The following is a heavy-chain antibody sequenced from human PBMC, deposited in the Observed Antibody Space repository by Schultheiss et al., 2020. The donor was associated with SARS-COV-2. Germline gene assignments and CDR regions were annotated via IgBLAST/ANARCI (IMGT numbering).Heavy chain of an antibody. CDR2: ISYDGSTK. V-gene: IGHV3-30-3*01. J-gene: IGHJ4*02. Sequence: GGSLRLSCVASGFTFSYYAIHWVRQAPGKGLEWVALISYDGSTKYYADSVKGRFTISRDNSKKTLYLQMNSLRAEDTAVYYCAKDLLSTWDYWGQGTLVTVSS. CDR1: GFTFSYYA. D-gene: IGHD3-16*01. CDR3: AKDLLSTWDY.